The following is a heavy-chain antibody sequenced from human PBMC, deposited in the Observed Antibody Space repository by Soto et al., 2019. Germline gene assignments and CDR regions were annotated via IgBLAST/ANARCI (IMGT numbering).Heavy chain of an antibody. CDR3: ARGGTDMVRAEPTIDY. CDR1: GGSSSSYY. CDR2: IYYSGST. Sequence: SETLSLTCTVSGGSSSSYYWSWIRQPPGRGLEWIGYIYYSGSTNYNPSLKSRVTISVDTSKNQFSLKLSSVTAADTAVYYCARGGTDMVRAEPTIDYWGQGTLVTGSS. J-gene: IGHJ4*02. V-gene: IGHV4-59*01. D-gene: IGHD5-18*01.